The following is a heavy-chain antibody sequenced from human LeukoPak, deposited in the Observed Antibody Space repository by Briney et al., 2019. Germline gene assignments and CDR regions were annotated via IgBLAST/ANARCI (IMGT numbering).Heavy chain of an antibody. J-gene: IGHJ4*02. Sequence: GGSLRLSCAASGFTFSSYGMHWVRQAPGKGLEWVAVISYDGSNKYYADSVKGRFTISRDNSKNTLYLQMNSLRAEDTAVYYCAKDFIAVAGTGDYWGQGTLVTVSS. V-gene: IGHV3-30*18. CDR3: AKDFIAVAGTGDY. CDR1: GFTFSSYG. D-gene: IGHD6-19*01. CDR2: ISYDGSNK.